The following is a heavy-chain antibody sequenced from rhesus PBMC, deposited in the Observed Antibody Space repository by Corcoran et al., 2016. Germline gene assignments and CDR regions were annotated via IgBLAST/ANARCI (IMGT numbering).Heavy chain of an antibody. CDR1: GGSISSSY. D-gene: IGHD4-17*01. CDR3: ARAPTGNLDFDY. V-gene: IGHV4-169*01. Sequence: QLQLQESGPGLVKPSETLSVTCAVSGGSISSSYWSWIRQAPGKGLELIGYIYGSGSSTNYNPFLKSRVTLSVDTSKNQRSLKLSSVTAADTAVYYCARAPTGNLDFDYWGQGVLVTVSS. CDR2: IYGSGSST. J-gene: IGHJ4*01.